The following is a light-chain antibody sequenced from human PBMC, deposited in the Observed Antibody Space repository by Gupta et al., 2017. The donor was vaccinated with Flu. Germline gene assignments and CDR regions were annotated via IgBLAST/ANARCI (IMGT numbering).Light chain of an antibody. Sequence: QLVLTQSPSASASLGASVKLTCTLSSGHSSYAIAWHQQQPEKGPQYLMKLNSDGSHSKGDGIPDRFSGSSSGAERYLTISSLRSEDEADYYCQTWGTGILVFGGGTKLTGL. CDR1: SGHSSYA. CDR2: LNSDGSH. J-gene: IGLJ2*01. CDR3: QTWGTGILV. V-gene: IGLV4-69*01.